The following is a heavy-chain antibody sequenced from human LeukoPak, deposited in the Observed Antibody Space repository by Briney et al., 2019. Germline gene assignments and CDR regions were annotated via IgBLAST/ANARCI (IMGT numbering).Heavy chain of an antibody. D-gene: IGHD2-2*01. CDR1: GFTFTDHP. CDR3: ARGGGRDIVVVPAENWFDP. J-gene: IGHJ5*02. V-gene: IGHV3-69-1*01. Sequence: GGSLRLSCVASGFTFTDHPMNWVRQAPGKGLEWISYVGGDGIAFYADSVKGRFTASKDDARKSMYLQMNSLRVEDTAVYYCARGGGRDIVVVPAENWFDPWGQGTLVTVSS. CDR2: VGGDGIA.